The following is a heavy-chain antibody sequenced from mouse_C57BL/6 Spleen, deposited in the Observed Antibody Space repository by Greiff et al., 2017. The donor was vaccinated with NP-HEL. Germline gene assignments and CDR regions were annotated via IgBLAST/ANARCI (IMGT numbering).Heavy chain of an antibody. D-gene: IGHD1-1*01. CDR1: GYTFTSYD. CDR3: AREYYYGSSYLYYFDY. J-gene: IGHJ2*01. CDR2: IYPRDGST. Sequence: VQLQQSGPELVKPGASVKLSCKASGYTFTSYDINWVKQRPGQGLEWIGWIYPRDGSTKYNEKFKGKATLTVDTSSSTAYMELHSLTSGDSAVYFCAREYYYGSSYLYYFDYWGQGTTLTVSS. V-gene: IGHV1-85*01.